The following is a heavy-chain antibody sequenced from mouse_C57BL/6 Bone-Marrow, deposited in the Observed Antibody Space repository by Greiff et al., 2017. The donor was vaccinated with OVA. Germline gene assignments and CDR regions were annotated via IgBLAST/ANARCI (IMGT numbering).Heavy chain of an antibody. V-gene: IGHV2-5*01. CDR1: GFSLTSYG. CDR3: AANPNYYGSSYDAMDY. CDR2: IWRGGST. Sequence: QVQLKESGPGLVQPSQSLSITCTVSGFSLTSYGVHWVRQSPGQGLEWLGVIWRGGSTDYNAAFMSRLSITKDNSKSQVFFKMNSLQADDTAIYYCAANPNYYGSSYDAMDYWGQGTSVTVSS. D-gene: IGHD1-1*01. J-gene: IGHJ4*01.